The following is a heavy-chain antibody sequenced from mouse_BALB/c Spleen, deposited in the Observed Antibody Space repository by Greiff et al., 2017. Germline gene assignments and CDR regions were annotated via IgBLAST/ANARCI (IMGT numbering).Heavy chain of an antibody. CDR1: GYTFTDYW. CDR2: IDTSDSYT. D-gene: IGHD1-1*01. J-gene: IGHJ2*01. V-gene: IGHV1-69*01. CDR3: ASPVAGY. Sequence: QVQLKQPGAELVMPGASVKMSCKASGYTFTDYWMHWVKQRPGQGLEWIGAIDTSDSYTSYNQKFKGKATLTVDESSSTAYMQLSSLTSEDSAVYYCASPVAGYWGQGTTLTVSS.